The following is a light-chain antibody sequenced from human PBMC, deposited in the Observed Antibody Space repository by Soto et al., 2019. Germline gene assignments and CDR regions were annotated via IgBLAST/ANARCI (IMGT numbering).Light chain of an antibody. CDR2: DAS. CDR3: QQRSNWPIT. Sequence: EIVLPQSPATLSLSPGVRATLSCRARQSVSSYLAWYQQKPGQAPRLLIYDASNRATGIPARFIGSGSGTDFTLTISSLEPEDFAVYYFQQRSNWPITFGQGTRLEIK. V-gene: IGKV3-11*01. J-gene: IGKJ5*01. CDR1: QSVSSY.